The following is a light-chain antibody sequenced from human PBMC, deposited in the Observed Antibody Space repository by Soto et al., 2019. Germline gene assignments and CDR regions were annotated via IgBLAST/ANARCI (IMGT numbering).Light chain of an antibody. V-gene: IGLV2-14*01. CDR1: SSDVGAYNG. J-gene: IGLJ1*01. CDR2: EVS. Sequence: QSVLTQPASVSVSPEQSITISCTGTSSDVGAYNGVCWYQQHPGKAPKLMILEVSNRPSGVSIRFSGSKSGNTASLTISGLRAEDEADYYCSSYRSSSSSVFGSWTKVTVL. CDR3: SSYRSSSSSV.